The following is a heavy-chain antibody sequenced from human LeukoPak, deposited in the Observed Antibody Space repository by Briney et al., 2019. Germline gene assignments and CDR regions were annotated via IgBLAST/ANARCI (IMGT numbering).Heavy chain of an antibody. CDR1: CGSISSYY. CDR2: IYYSGTT. Sequence: SETLSLTCTVSCGSISSYYWSWIRQPPGKGLEWIGYIYYSGTTNYNPSLKSRVTISVATSKKQFSLKLSSVTAADTAVYYCARGVYIAAAQYGYWGQGTLVTVSS. CDR3: ARGVYIAAAQYGY. V-gene: IGHV4-59*01. D-gene: IGHD6-13*01. J-gene: IGHJ4*02.